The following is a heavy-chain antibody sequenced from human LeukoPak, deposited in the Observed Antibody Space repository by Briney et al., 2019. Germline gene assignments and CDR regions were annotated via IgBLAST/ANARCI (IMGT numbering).Heavy chain of an antibody. CDR1: GFTFSNYA. CDR2: ISRSGGST. D-gene: IGHD2-2*01. CDR3: AKVGGGSQVGPAARGFGY. J-gene: IGHJ4*02. V-gene: IGHV3-23*01. Sequence: GGSLRLSCAASGFTFSNYAMGWVRQAPGKGLEWVSDISRSGGSTYYADSVKGQFTISRDNSKNTVYLQMNSLRAEDTAVYYCAKVGGGSQVGPAARGFGYWGQGTLVTVSS.